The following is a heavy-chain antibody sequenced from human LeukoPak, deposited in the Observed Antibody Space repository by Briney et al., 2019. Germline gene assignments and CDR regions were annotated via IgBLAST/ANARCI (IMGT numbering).Heavy chain of an antibody. D-gene: IGHD6-25*01. CDR3: ARSSGTGTFSY. CDR1: GGSISSNNYY. CDR2: IYNSGSP. J-gene: IGHJ4*02. V-gene: IGHV4-39*02. Sequence: SETLSLTCTVSGGSISSNNYYWGWIRQPPGKGLEWIGSIYNSGSPYYNPSLESRATISVDTSKNHFSLKMSSVTAADTAVYYCARSSGTGTFSYWGQGTLVTVSS.